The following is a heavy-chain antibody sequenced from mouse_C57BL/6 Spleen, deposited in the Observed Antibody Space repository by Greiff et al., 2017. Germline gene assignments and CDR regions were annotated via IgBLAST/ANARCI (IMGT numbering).Heavy chain of an antibody. V-gene: IGHV2-5*01. CDR1: GFSLTSYG. D-gene: IGHD2-4*01. J-gene: IGHJ2*01. CDR2: IWRGGST. Sequence: VQLQQSGPGLVQPSPSLSITCTASGFSLTSYGVHWVRQSPGKGLEWLGVIWRGGSTDYNAAFMSRLSITTDNSKSQVFFKMNSLQADETAIYYCAKNYDYDGYYFDYWGQGTTLTVSS. CDR3: AKNYDYDGYYFDY.